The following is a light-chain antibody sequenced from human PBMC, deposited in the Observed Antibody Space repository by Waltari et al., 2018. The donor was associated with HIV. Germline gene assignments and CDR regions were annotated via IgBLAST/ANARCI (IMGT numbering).Light chain of an antibody. CDR2: EVS. CDR1: SSDVGGYNY. CDR3: SSYTSSSTLV. Sequence: QSALTQPASVSGSPGQSITISCTGTSSDVGGYNYVSWYQQPPGKAPKLLIYEVSNLSSGVSNRFSGSKSGNTASLTISGLQAEDEADYYCSSYTSSSTLVFGTGTKVTVL. V-gene: IGLV2-14*01. J-gene: IGLJ1*01.